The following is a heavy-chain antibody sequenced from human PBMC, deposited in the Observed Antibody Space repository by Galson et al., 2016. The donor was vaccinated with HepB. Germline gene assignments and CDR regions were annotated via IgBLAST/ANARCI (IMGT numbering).Heavy chain of an antibody. J-gene: IGHJ3*01. V-gene: IGHV4-59*01. CDR3: ARWAPAAMGDDAFDV. Sequence: SETLSLTCTVSGGSTSGYYWSWFRQAPGKGLDWIAYVYYTVSTRSNPSFESRVALSIDSPKNQVSLQLRPLTAADTAIYYCARWAPAAMGDDAFDVWGQGTLVLDSS. CDR2: VYYTVST. D-gene: IGHD2-2*01. CDR1: GGSTSGYY.